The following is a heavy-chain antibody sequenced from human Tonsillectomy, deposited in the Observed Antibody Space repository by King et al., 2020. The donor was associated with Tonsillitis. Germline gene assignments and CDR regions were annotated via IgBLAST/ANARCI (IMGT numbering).Heavy chain of an antibody. V-gene: IGHV3-74*01. Sequence: VQLVESGGGLVQPGGSLRLSCAASGFTFSTYWMHWVRQAPGKGLVWVSRIIGDGSSTSLADSVKGGFTISRDNAKNTLYLQMNSPRAEDTAVYYCARAPPGNYYYYMDVWGKGTTVTVSS. CDR2: IIGDGSST. CDR1: GFTFSTYW. CDR3: ARAPPGNYYYYMDV. D-gene: IGHD1-26*01. J-gene: IGHJ6*03.